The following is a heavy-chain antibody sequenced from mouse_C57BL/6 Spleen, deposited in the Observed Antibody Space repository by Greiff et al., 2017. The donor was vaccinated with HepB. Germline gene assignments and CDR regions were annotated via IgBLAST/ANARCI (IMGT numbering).Heavy chain of an antibody. CDR1: GYTFTSYW. D-gene: IGHD1-1*01. J-gene: IGHJ2*01. V-gene: IGHV1-50*01. CDR3: ARSTTVVAREFDY. CDR2: IDPSDSYT. Sequence: QVQLKQPGAELVKPGASVKLSCKASGYTFTSYWMQWVKQRPGQGLEWIGEIDPSDSYTNYNQKFKGKATLTVDTSSSTAYMQLSSLTSEDSAVYYCARSTTVVAREFDYWGQGTTLTVSS.